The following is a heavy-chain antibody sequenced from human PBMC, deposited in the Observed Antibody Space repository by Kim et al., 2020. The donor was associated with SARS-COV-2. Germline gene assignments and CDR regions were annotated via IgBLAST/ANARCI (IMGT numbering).Heavy chain of an antibody. CDR2: IYNSGST. D-gene: IGHD2-15*01. V-gene: IGHV4-59*08. CDR1: GGSISSFY. CDR3: ARPVVSASQFYYYYYGMDV. Sequence: SETLSLTCTVSGGSISSFYWSWIRQPPGKGLEWIGYIYNSGSTSYNPSLKSRVTISADTSKNQFSLKLSSVTAADTAVDYCARPVVSASQFYYYYYGMDV. J-gene: IGHJ6*01.